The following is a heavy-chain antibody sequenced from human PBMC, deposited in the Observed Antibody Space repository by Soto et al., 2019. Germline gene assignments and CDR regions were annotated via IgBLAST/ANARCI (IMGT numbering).Heavy chain of an antibody. D-gene: IGHD1-1*01. CDR3: ARPTTGTTYYHYGMDV. Sequence: PGGSLRLSCAASGFTFSSYGMHWVRQAPGKGLEWVAVIWYDGSNKYYADSVKGRFTISRDNSKNTLYLQMNSLRAEDTAVYYCARPTTGTTYYHYGMDVWGQGTTVTVSS. CDR1: GFTFSSYG. CDR2: IWYDGSNK. J-gene: IGHJ6*02. V-gene: IGHV3-33*01.